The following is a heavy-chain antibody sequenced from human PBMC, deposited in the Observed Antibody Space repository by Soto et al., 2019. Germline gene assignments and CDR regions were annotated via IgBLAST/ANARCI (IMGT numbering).Heavy chain of an antibody. CDR3: ARDRGSSWSVGFDP. CDR2: ISAYNGNT. Sequence: ASVKVSCKASGYTFTSYGISWVRQAPGQGLEWMGWISAYNGNTNYAQKIQGRVTMTTDTSTSTAYMELRSLRSDDTAVYYCARDRGSSWSVGFDPWGQGTLVTVSS. V-gene: IGHV1-18*01. CDR1: GYTFTSYG. J-gene: IGHJ5*02. D-gene: IGHD6-13*01.